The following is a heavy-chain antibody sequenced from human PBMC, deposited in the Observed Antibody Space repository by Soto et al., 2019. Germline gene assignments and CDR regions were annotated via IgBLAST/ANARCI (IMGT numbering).Heavy chain of an antibody. D-gene: IGHD3-16*01. CDR3: ARSDDYDYVWGSYAFDI. CDR2: ISSSSSYI. Sequence: GGSLRLSCAASGFTFSSYSMNWVRQAPGKGLEWVSSISSSSSYIYYADSVKGRFTISRDNAKNSLYQQMNSLRAEDTAVYYCARSDDYDYVWGSYAFDIWGQGTMVTVSS. CDR1: GFTFSSYS. V-gene: IGHV3-21*01. J-gene: IGHJ3*02.